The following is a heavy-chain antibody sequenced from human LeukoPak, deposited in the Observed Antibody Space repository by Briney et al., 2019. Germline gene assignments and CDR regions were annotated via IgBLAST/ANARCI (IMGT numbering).Heavy chain of an antibody. CDR1: GFTFSSYG. D-gene: IGHD6-19*01. V-gene: IGHV3-30*18. J-gene: IGHJ4*02. Sequence: GRSLRLSCAASGFTFSSYGMHWVRQAPGKGLEWVAFISYDGSNKYYADSVKGRFTISRDNSKNTLYLQMNSLRAEDTAVYYCAKESAPGTAVAGIDYWGQGTLVTVSS. CDR3: AKESAPGTAVAGIDY. CDR2: ISYDGSNK.